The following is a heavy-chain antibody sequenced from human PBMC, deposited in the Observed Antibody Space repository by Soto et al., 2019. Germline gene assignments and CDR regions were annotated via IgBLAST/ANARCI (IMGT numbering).Heavy chain of an antibody. CDR2: ISSSSSYT. CDR1: GFTFSDYY. J-gene: IGHJ4*02. CDR3: ARDLSSSSTNYFDS. Sequence: PGGSLRLSCAASGFTFSDYYMSWIRQAPGKGLEWLSYISSSSSYTNYADSVKGRFTISRDNAKNSPFLQMNSLRADDTAVYYCARDLSSSSTNYFDSWGQGTLVTVSS. V-gene: IGHV3-11*06.